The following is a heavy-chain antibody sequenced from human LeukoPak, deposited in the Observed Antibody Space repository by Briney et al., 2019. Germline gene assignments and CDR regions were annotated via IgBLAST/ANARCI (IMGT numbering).Heavy chain of an antibody. J-gene: IGHJ4*02. D-gene: IGHD3-10*01. Sequence: GGSLRLSCAASGFTFSSYEMKWVRQASGKGLEWVSYISSNGGRIYSADSLKGRVTISRDNAKNSLYLQMNSLRAEDTGVYYCARALGSGNTRGYLDYWGQGALVTVSS. CDR2: ISSNGGRI. CDR3: ARALGSGNTRGYLDY. V-gene: IGHV3-48*03. CDR1: GFTFSSYE.